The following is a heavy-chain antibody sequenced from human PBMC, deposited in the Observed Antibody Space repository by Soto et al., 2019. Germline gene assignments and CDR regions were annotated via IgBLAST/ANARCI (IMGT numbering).Heavy chain of an antibody. CDR1: GGTFSSYA. Sequence: QVQLVQSGAEVKKPGSSVKVSCKASGGTFSSYAISWVRQAPGQGLEWMGGIIPIFGTANYAQKCQGRATITADESTSTAYMELSSLRPEDTAVYYCARYVAAAGLGLNWFDPWGQGTLVTVSS. D-gene: IGHD6-13*01. CDR3: ARYVAAAGLGLNWFDP. J-gene: IGHJ5*02. V-gene: IGHV1-69*01. CDR2: IIPIFGTA.